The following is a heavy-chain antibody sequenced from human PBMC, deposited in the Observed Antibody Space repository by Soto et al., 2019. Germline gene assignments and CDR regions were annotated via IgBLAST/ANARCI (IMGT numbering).Heavy chain of an antibody. D-gene: IGHD3-10*01. V-gene: IGHV4-59*01. CDR1: GGSISSYY. CDR3: ASARGGLRLWPPSDAFDI. J-gene: IGHJ3*02. CDR2: IYYSGST. Sequence: SETLSLTCTVSGGSISSYYWSWIRQPPGKGLEWIGYIYYSGSTNYNPSLKSRVTISVDTSKNQFSLKLSSVTAADTAVYYCASARGGLRLWPPSDAFDIWGKGKRVTFSS.